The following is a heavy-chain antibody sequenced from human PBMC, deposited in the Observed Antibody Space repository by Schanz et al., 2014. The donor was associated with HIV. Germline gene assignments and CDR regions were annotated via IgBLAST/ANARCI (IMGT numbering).Heavy chain of an antibody. Sequence: VQLVESGGGVVQPGRSQRLSCAASGITLSGYGMHWVRQAPGKGLEWISYIRGSDSTTYYADSVKGRFTISGDNAYKSLYLQMNSLRAEDTAVYYCAKDPTYGDYGGDAFDIWGQGTMVTVSS. CDR1: GITLSGYG. D-gene: IGHD4-17*01. CDR2: IRGSDSTT. J-gene: IGHJ3*02. CDR3: AKDPTYGDYGGDAFDI. V-gene: IGHV3-48*04.